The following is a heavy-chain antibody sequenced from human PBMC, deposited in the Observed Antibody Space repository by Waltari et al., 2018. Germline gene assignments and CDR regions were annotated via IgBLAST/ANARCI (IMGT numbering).Heavy chain of an antibody. J-gene: IGHJ4*02. CDR3: TTTSFVEQQLVLGWDY. CDR2: MKSKTEGGTT. CDR1: GFTFRHAW. Sequence: EVQLVESGGGLVKPGGSLSLFCAASGFTFRHAWMSLGRQAPGKVLEWVGRMKSKTEGGTTDYAAPVKGRFTISRDDSKNTLYLQMNSLKTEDTAVYYCTTTSFVEQQLVLGWDYWGQGTLVTVSS. D-gene: IGHD6-13*01. V-gene: IGHV3-15*01.